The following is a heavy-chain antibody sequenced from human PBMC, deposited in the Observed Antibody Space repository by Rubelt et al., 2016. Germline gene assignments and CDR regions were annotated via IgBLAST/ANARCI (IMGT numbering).Heavy chain of an antibody. CDR3: AGARRGWPRDDYYGMDV. J-gene: IGHJ6*02. CDR1: GGSISSYY. CDR2: IYYSGST. Sequence: QVQLQESGPGPVKPSETLSLTCTVSGGSISSYYWSWIRQPPGKGLEWIGYIYYSGSTNYNPSLKSRVTISVDTSKNQFSLKLGPGTAGCAAWYYGAGARRGWPRDDYYGMDVWGQGTTVTVSS. V-gene: IGHV4-59*01. D-gene: IGHD6-19*01.